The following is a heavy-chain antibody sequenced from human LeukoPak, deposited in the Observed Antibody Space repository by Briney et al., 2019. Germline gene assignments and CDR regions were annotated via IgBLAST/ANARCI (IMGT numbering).Heavy chain of an antibody. J-gene: IGHJ4*02. V-gene: IGHV3-23*01. D-gene: IGHD4-17*01. Sequence: GGSLRLSCAASGFTFNIYAVSWVRQAPGKGLEWVSAITGSGDNTYYADSVKGRFTISRDNSKNTLYLQMNSLRAEDTAVYYCAKVRSSTKWYFDYWGQGTLVTVSS. CDR2: ITGSGDNT. CDR1: GFTFNIYA. CDR3: AKVRSSTKWYFDY.